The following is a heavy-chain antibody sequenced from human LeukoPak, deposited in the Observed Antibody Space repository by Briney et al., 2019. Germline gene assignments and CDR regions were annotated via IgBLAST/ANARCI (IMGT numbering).Heavy chain of an antibody. CDR2: ISSSSSYI. V-gene: IGHV3-21*01. Sequence: GGSLRLSCAASGFTFSTYNMNWVRQAPGKGLEWVSSISSSSSYIYYADSVKGRFTISRDNAKNSLFLQMNSLRAEDTAVYYCARPIRGSYYDPHDYWGQGTLVTVSS. CDR3: ARPIRGSYYDPHDY. J-gene: IGHJ4*02. CDR1: GFTFSTYN. D-gene: IGHD1-26*01.